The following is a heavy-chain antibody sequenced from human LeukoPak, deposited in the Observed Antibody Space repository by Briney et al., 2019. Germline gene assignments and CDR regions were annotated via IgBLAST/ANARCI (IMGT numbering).Heavy chain of an antibody. D-gene: IGHD1-26*01. V-gene: IGHV2-70*11. CDR2: IDWDDDK. CDR1: GFSLSTSGMC. CDR3: ARIRSGSYSSDYYYMDV. J-gene: IGHJ6*03. Sequence: SGPALVKPTQTLTLTCTFSGFSLSTSGMCVSWIRQPPGKALEWLARIDWDDDKYYGTSLKTRLTISKDTSKNQVVLTMTNMDPVDTATYYCARIRSGSYSSDYYYMDVWGKGTTVTVSS.